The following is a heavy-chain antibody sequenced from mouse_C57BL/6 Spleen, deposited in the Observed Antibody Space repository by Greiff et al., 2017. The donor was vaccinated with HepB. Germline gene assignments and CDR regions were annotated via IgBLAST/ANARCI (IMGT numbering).Heavy chain of an antibody. CDR1: GYSFTGYY. D-gene: IGHD1-1*01. CDR3: ATNVLLLGDY. CDR2: INPSTGGT. J-gene: IGHJ2*01. V-gene: IGHV1-42*01. Sequence: EVQLQQSGPELVKPGASVKISCKASGYSFTGYYMNWVKQSPEKSLEWIGEINPSTGGTTYNQKFKAKATLTVDKSSSTAYMQLKSLTSEDSAVYYCATNVLLLGDYWGQGTTRTVSS.